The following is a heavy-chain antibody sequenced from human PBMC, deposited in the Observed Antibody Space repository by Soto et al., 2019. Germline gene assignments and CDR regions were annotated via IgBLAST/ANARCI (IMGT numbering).Heavy chain of an antibody. CDR1: GGSITTYY. D-gene: IGHD3-10*01. CDR2: IYYSGST. Sequence: SETLSLTCTVSGGSITTYYWSWIRQPPGKGLEWIGYIYYSGSTNYNPSLKSRVSVSVDTSKNQFSLKLSSVTAADTAVYYCARFREASWFDPWGQGTLVTVSS. V-gene: IGHV4-59*01. J-gene: IGHJ5*02. CDR3: ARFREASWFDP.